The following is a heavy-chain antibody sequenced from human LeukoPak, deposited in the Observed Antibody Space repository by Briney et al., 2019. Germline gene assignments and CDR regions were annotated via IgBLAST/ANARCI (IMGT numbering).Heavy chain of an antibody. CDR2: ISWNSGSI. J-gene: IGHJ6*02. V-gene: IGHV3-9*01. D-gene: IGHD2-15*01. CDR1: GFTFDDYA. CDR3: AEDGIAPYGMDV. Sequence: GRSLRLSCAASGFTFDDYAMHWVRQAPGKGLEWVSGISWNSGSIGYADSVKGRFTISRDNAKNSLYLQMNSLRAEDTALYYCAEDGIAPYGMDVWGQGTTVTVSS.